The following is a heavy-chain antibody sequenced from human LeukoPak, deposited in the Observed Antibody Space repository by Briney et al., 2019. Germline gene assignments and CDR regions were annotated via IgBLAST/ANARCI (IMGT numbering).Heavy chain of an antibody. D-gene: IGHD3-10*01. V-gene: IGHV1-2*02. CDR1: GYTFTSYY. CDR3: ARDESTTYYYGSGSYYDRSWFDP. J-gene: IGHJ5*02. CDR2: INPDSGGT. Sequence: ASVKVSCKASGYTFTSYYMHWVRQAPGQGLEWMGWINPDSGGTNYAQKFQGRVTMTRDTSISTAYMELSRLRSDDTAVYYCARDESTTYYYGSGSYYDRSWFDPWGQGTLVTVSS.